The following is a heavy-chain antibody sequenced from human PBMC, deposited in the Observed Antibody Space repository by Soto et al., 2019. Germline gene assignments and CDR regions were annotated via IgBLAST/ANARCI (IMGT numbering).Heavy chain of an antibody. D-gene: IGHD3-3*01. CDR1: GGSISSSNW. Sequence: SETLSLTCAVSGGSISSSNWWSWVRQPPGKGMEWIGQIYHSGSTNYNPSLKSRVTISVDKSKNQLSLKLTSVTAADTAVYYCARSFGARGFDYWGQGTLVTVSS. CDR2: IYHSGST. J-gene: IGHJ4*02. CDR3: ARSFGARGFDY. V-gene: IGHV4-4*02.